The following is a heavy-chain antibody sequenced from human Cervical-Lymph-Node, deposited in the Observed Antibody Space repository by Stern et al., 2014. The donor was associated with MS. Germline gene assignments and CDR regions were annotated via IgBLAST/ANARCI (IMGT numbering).Heavy chain of an antibody. CDR2: INSNSGGT. D-gene: IGHD1-14*01. V-gene: IGHV1-2*02. CDR3: ARGGTSSCDY. Sequence: VQLEESEAEVKKPGASVKVSCKASGYTFTGYYMHWVRQAPGQGPEWMGWINSNSGGTTYAQKFQGRVTVTRDTSISTVYMELSRLRSDDTAVYYCARGGTSSCDYWGQGTLVTVSS. CDR1: GYTFTGYY. J-gene: IGHJ4*02.